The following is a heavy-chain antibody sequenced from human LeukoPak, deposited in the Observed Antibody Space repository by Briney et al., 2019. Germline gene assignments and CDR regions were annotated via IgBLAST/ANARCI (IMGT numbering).Heavy chain of an antibody. V-gene: IGHV3-23*01. Sequence: GGSLRLSCAASGFSFSSYAMSWVRQAPGKGLEWVSAFSASGGSTYYADSVKGRFTISRDNSKNTLYLQMNSLRAEDTAVYYCAKDGDYGDYPSDGNYFDYWGQGTLVTVSS. J-gene: IGHJ4*02. CDR2: FSASGGST. D-gene: IGHD4-17*01. CDR3: AKDGDYGDYPSDGNYFDY. CDR1: GFSFSSYA.